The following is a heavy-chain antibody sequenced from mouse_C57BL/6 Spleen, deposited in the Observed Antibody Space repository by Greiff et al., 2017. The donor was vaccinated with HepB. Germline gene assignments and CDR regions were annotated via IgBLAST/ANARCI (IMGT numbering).Heavy chain of an antibody. V-gene: IGHV1-54*01. CDR3: ARSGGSSPAWFAY. CDR2: INPGSGGT. D-gene: IGHD1-1*01. CDR1: GYAFTNYL. J-gene: IGHJ3*01. Sequence: QVHVKQSGAELVRPGTSVKVSCKASGYAFTNYLIEWVKQRPGQGLEWIGVINPGSGGTNYNEKFKGKATLTADKSSSTAYMQLSSLTSEDSAVYFCARSGGSSPAWFAYWGQGTLVTVSA.